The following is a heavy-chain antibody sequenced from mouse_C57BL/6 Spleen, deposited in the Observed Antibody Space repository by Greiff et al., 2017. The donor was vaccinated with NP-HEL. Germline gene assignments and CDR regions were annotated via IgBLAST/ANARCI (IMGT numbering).Heavy chain of an antibody. D-gene: IGHD4-1*01. CDR3: ARGKLEGDYFDY. J-gene: IGHJ2*01. Sequence: QVQLQQSGPGLVQPSQSLSITCTVSGFSLTSYGVHWVRQSPGKGLEWLGVIWSGGSTDYNAAFISRLSISKDNSKSQVFFKMNSLQADDTAIYYCARGKLEGDYFDYWGQGTTLTVSS. CDR1: GFSLTSYG. CDR2: IWSGGST. V-gene: IGHV2-2*01.